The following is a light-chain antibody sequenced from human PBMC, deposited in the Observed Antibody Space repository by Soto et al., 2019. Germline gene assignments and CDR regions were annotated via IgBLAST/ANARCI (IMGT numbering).Light chain of an antibody. CDR2: GAS. CDR1: QSISRN. V-gene: IGKV3-15*01. CDR3: QQYHNWPPVT. J-gene: IGKJ4*01. Sequence: EIVLTQSPGTLSLSPGERATLSCRASQSISRNLALYQQKPGQAPRLLIYGASTRATGIPARFSGRGSGTEFSLTISSLQSEDFAVYYCQQYHNWPPVTFGGGTKVDIK.